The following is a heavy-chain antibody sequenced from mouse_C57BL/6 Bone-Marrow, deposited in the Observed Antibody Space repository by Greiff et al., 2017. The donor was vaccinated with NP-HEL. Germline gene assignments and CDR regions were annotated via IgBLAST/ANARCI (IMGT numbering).Heavy chain of an antibody. CDR2: ISDGGSYT. CDR1: GFTFSSYA. CDR3: ARDGYGYDDGYAMDY. D-gene: IGHD2-2*01. V-gene: IGHV5-4*01. J-gene: IGHJ4*01. Sequence: EVKVVESGGGLVKPGGSLKLSCAASGFTFSSYAMSWVRQTPEKRLEWVATISDGGSYTYYPDNVKGRFTISRDNAKNNLYLQMSHLKSEDTAMYYCARDGYGYDDGYAMDYWGQGTSVTVSS.